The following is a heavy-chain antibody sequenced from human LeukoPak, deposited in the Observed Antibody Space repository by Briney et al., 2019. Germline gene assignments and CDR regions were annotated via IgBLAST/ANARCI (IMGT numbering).Heavy chain of an antibody. J-gene: IGHJ4*02. CDR3: ARGREYSSGPGFDY. V-gene: IGHV1-8*01. D-gene: IGHD3-22*01. CDR2: MNPNSGNT. Sequence: ASVKVSCKASGYTFTSTDINWVRQATGQGLEWMGWMNPNSGNTGYAQKFKGRVTMTRNTSINTAYMELSSLRSEDTAVYYCARGREYSSGPGFDYWAQGTLVTVSS. CDR1: GYTFTSTD.